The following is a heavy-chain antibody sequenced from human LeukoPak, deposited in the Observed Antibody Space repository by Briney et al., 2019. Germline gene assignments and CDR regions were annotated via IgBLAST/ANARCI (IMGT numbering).Heavy chain of an antibody. CDR3: AGALRAVYNYYGMDV. D-gene: IGHD2-8*02. V-gene: IGHV1-69*13. CDR1: GGTFSSYA. J-gene: IGHJ6*04. Sequence: SVKVSCKASGGTFSSYAISWVRQAPGQGLKWMGGIIPIFGTANYAQKFQGRVTITADESTSTAYMELSSLRSEDTAVYYCAGALRAVYNYYGMDVWGKGTTVTVSS. CDR2: IIPIFGTA.